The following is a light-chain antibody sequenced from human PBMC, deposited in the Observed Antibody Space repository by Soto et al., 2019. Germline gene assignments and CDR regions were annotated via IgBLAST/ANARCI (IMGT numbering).Light chain of an antibody. CDR1: QSVSSN. Sequence: EIVMTQSPATLSVSPGERATLSCRASQSVSSNLAWYQQKPGQAPRLLIYDASNRATGIPARFSGSGSGTDFTLTISCLQSEDFATYYCQQYYSYPRTFGQGTKVDIK. CDR3: QQYYSYPRT. J-gene: IGKJ1*01. V-gene: IGKV3D-15*01. CDR2: DAS.